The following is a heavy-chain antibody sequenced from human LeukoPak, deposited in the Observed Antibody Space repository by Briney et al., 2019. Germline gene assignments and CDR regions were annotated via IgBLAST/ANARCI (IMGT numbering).Heavy chain of an antibody. CDR2: INHSGST. CDR1: GGSFSGYY. D-gene: IGHD3-3*01. CDR3: ARGGRGITIFGVVNRGTFAY. J-gene: IGHJ4*02. Sequence: SETLSLTCAVYGGSFSGYYWSWIRQPPGKGLEWIGEINHSGSTNYNPSLKSRGTISVDTSKNQFSLKLSSVTAADTAVYYCARGGRGITIFGVVNRGTFAYWGQGTLVTVSS. V-gene: IGHV4-34*01.